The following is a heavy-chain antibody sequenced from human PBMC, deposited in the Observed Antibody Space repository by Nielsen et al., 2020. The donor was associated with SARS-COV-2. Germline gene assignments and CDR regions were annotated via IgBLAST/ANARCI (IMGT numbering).Heavy chain of an antibody. V-gene: IGHV3-23*01. CDR3: AKDQAWGSGGYYYGMDV. J-gene: IGHJ6*02. CDR2: ISGSGEKT. CDR1: GFTFKNYA. Sequence: GGSLRLSCAASGFTFKNYAMSWVRQAPGKGLEWVSAISGSGEKTYYTDAVKGRFTISRDNSNNTVSLQMNSLRTADTAVYYCAKDQAWGSGGYYYGMDVWGQGTAVTVS. D-gene: IGHD3-16*01.